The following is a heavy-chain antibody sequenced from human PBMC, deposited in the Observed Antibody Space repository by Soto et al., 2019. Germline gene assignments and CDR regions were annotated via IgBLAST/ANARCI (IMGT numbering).Heavy chain of an antibody. D-gene: IGHD3-3*01. CDR3: AKFPGGFWSGSRMLGHS. CDR2: INGYGSKT. V-gene: IGHV3-74*01. Sequence: EVQLVESGGGLFQPGGSLRLSCATSGFTLSAYWMHWVRQAPGKGLVWVSRINGYGSKTIYADSVKARFTISRDNAKNTLYLQMNSLRDEDTAVYYCAKFPGGFWSGSRMLGHSWGQGTLVTVSS. J-gene: IGHJ3*02. CDR1: GFTLSAYW.